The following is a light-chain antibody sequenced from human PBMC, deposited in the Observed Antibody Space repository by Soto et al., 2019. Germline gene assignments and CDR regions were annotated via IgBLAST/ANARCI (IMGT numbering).Light chain of an antibody. CDR3: AAWDDSLSGAV. J-gene: IGLJ7*01. CDR1: NSNIGTKD. V-gene: IGLV1-47*02. CDR2: SND. Sequence: QSVLTQPPSVSAAPGQKVTISCSGSNSNIGTKDVSWYQQLPGTAPKLLIYSNDQRPSGVPDRFSGSKSGTSASLAISGLQSEDEADYYCAAWDDSLSGAVFGGGTQLTVL.